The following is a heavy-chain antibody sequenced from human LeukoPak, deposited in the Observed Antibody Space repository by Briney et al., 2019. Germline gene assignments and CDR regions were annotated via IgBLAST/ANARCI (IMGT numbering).Heavy chain of an antibody. Sequence: SETLSLTCTVSGGSISSSSYYWGWIRQPPGKGLEWIGSIYYSGSTYYNPSLKSRVTISVDTSKNQFSLKLSSVTAADTAVYYCARATTRGLSFDYWGQGTLVTVSS. CDR2: IYYSGST. V-gene: IGHV4-39*07. J-gene: IGHJ4*02. CDR1: GGSISSSSYY. CDR3: ARATTRGLSFDY. D-gene: IGHD2/OR15-2a*01.